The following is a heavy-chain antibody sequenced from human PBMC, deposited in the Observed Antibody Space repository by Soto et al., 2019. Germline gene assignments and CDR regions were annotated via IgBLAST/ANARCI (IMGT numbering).Heavy chain of an antibody. V-gene: IGHV1-18*01. CDR1: GYSFTSYA. CDR3: ARDLPPVDY. J-gene: IGHJ4*02. Sequence: ASVKVSCKASGYSFTSYAIHWMRQAPGQGLEWMGWISAYNGNTNYAQNLQGRVTMTTDTSTSTAYMELRSLRSDDTAVYYCARDLPPVDYWGQGTLVTVSS. CDR2: ISAYNGNT.